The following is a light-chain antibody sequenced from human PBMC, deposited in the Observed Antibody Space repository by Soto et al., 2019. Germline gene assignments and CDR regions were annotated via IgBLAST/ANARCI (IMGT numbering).Light chain of an antibody. CDR2: ANT. CDR3: QSYDSTLSASGV. J-gene: IGLJ2*01. CDR1: SSNIGAGYD. Sequence: QSVLTQPPSVSGALGQTVTISCTGSSSNIGAGYDVHWYQQLPGTAPRLLIYANTIQHSGVPDRFSGARSGTSASLAITGLQAEDEADYYCQSYDSTLSASGVFGGGTKLTVL. V-gene: IGLV1-40*01.